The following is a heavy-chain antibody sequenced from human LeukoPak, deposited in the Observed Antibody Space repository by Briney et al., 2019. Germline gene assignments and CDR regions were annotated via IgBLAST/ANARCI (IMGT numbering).Heavy chain of an antibody. D-gene: IGHD6-19*01. CDR2: ISGSGGTT. Sequence: GGSLRLSCAASGFTFSSYAMSWVRQAPGKGLEWVSTISGSGGTTYYADSVKGRFTISRDNSKNTVYVQMNSLRADDTAVYYCAKGHSSGWLYCFDSWGQGTLVTVSS. J-gene: IGHJ4*02. CDR3: AKGHSSGWLYCFDS. CDR1: GFTFSSYA. V-gene: IGHV3-23*01.